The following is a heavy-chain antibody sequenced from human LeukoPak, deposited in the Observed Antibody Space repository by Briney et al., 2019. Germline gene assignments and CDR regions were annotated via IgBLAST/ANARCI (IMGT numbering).Heavy chain of an antibody. D-gene: IGHD6-6*01. CDR3: ARKYSGWDYFDY. CDR2: IYYSGST. Sequence: SETLSLTCTVSGGSISSYYWSWIRQPPGKGLEWIGYIYYSGSTNYNPSLKSRVTISVDTSKNQFSLKLSSVTAADRAVYYCARKYSGWDYFDYWGQGTLVTVSS. CDR1: GGSISSYY. V-gene: IGHV4-59*08. J-gene: IGHJ4*02.